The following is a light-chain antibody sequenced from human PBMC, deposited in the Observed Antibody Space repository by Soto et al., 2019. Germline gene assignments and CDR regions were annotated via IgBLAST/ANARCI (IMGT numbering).Light chain of an antibody. Sequence: DIVMTQSPDSLAVSLGERATINCKSSQSIFYSSNNKNYLAWFQQKPGQPPKLLIYWASTRESGVPDRFSGSGSGTDFTLTISGLQAGDVAVYYCQQYYSAPTWTFGQGTKVDSK. CDR3: QQYYSAPTWT. CDR2: WAS. CDR1: QSIFYSSNNKNY. V-gene: IGKV4-1*01. J-gene: IGKJ1*01.